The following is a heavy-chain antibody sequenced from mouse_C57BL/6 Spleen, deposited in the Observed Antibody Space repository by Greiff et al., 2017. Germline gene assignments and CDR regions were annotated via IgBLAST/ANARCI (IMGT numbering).Heavy chain of an antibody. CDR3: TRSVGLQLRLLDY. CDR1: GYTFTDYE. Sequence: VQLKESGAELVRPGASVTLSCKASGYTFTDYEMHWVKQTPVHGLEWIGAIDPETGGTAYNQKFKGKAILTADKSSSTAYMELRSLTSEDSAVYYCTRSVGLQLRLLDYWGQGTTLTVAS. J-gene: IGHJ2*01. D-gene: IGHD3-2*02. V-gene: IGHV1-15*01. CDR2: IDPETGGT.